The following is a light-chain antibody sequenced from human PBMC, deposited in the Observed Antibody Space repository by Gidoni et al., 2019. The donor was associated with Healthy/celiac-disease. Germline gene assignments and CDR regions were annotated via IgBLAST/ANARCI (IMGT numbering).Light chain of an antibody. CDR2: TAS. CDR3: QQYNSYPWT. Sequence: DIQMTQSPSTLSASVGDRVTITCRASQSISSWLAWYQQKPVNAPKLLIYTASSLESGVPSRFSGSGSGKEFTLTISSLQPDDFATYYCQQYNSYPWTFGQGTKVEIK. J-gene: IGKJ1*01. V-gene: IGKV1-5*03. CDR1: QSISSW.